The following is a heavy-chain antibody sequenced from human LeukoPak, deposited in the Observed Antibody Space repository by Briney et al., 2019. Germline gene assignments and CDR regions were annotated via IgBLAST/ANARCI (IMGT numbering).Heavy chain of an antibody. Sequence: PSETLSLTCTVSGGSISSGSYYWSWIRQPAGKGLEWIGRIYTSGSTNYNPSLKSRVTISVDTSKNQFSLKLSSVTAADTAVYYCASIVVVPAANPLVDYWGQGTLVTVFS. CDR3: ASIVVVPAANPLVDY. V-gene: IGHV4-61*02. CDR2: IYTSGST. D-gene: IGHD2-2*01. CDR1: GGSISSGSYY. J-gene: IGHJ4*02.